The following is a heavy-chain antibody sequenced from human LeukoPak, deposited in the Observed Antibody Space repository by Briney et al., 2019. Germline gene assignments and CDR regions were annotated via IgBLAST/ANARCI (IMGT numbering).Heavy chain of an antibody. CDR1: GFTFRSYW. J-gene: IGHJ4*02. CDR3: ARDSSYGELHFDY. D-gene: IGHD5-18*01. CDR2: IKQDGSET. Sequence: GGSLRLSCAAFGFTFRSYWISWVRQAPGKGLEWVANIKQDGSETYYVDSVKGRFTISRDNAKNSLYLQMNSLRAEDTAVYYCARDSSYGELHFDYWGQGTLVTVSS. V-gene: IGHV3-7*01.